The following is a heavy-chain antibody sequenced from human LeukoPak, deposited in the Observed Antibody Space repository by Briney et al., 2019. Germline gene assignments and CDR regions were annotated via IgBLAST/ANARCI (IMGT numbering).Heavy chain of an antibody. D-gene: IGHD6-19*01. J-gene: IGHJ4*02. Sequence: PGGSLRLSCAASGFTFRSYWMHWVRQVPGKGLVWVSRINSDGSSTTYADSVKGRFTVSRDNAKNTLYLQMNSLRAEDTAVYYCARDGYSSGWYYFDSWGQGALVTVSS. CDR2: INSDGSST. CDR3: ARDGYSSGWYYFDS. V-gene: IGHV3-74*01. CDR1: GFTFRSYW.